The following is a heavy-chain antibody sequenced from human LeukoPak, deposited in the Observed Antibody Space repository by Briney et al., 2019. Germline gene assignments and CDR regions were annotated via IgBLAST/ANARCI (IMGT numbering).Heavy chain of an antibody. CDR2: IDYNGNT. CDR1: GGSISSINYC. V-gene: IGHV4-39*07. D-gene: IGHD1-26*01. J-gene: IGHJ4*02. Sequence: SSETLSLTCTVSGGSISSINYCWGWIRQPPGKGLEWIGSIDYNGNTNYNPSLKSRVTISIDMSKNQFSLKLSSVTAADTAVYYCARVGENSGSYLDFDYWGQGTLVTVSS. CDR3: ARVGENSGSYLDFDY.